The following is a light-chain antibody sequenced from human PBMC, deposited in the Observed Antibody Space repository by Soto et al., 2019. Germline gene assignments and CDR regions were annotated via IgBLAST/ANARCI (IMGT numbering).Light chain of an antibody. CDR3: QQANSFPIT. V-gene: IGKV1D-12*01. Sequence: DIQMTQSPSSVSASVGDRVTITCRASQGISNSLAWYQQKPGKAPKLLIYAASSLQSGVPSRFGGSGSGTDFTLTIDSLQPQDFATYFCQQANSFPITFGQGTRLEMK. CDR2: AAS. CDR1: QGISNS. J-gene: IGKJ5*01.